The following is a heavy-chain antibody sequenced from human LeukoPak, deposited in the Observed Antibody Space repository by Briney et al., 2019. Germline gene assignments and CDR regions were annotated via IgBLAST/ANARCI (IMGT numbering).Heavy chain of an antibody. V-gene: IGHV3-23*01. D-gene: IGHD3-10*01. CDR1: GFTFSSYA. J-gene: IGHJ6*03. CDR3: AKPPVRGPYYYYYMDV. Sequence: GGSLRLSCAASGFTFSSYAMSWVRQAPGKGLEWVSAISGSGGSTYYADSVKGRFTISRDNSKNTLYLQMNSLRAEDTAVYYCAKPPVRGPYYYYYMDVWGKGTTVTISS. CDR2: ISGSGGST.